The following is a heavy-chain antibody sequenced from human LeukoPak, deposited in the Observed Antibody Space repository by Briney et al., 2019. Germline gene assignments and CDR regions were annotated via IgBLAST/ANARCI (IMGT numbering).Heavy chain of an antibody. J-gene: IGHJ6*03. CDR3: ARDAPDDFWSGYQSGYMDV. V-gene: IGHV3-48*02. Sequence: GRSLRLSCAASGFTFSSYSTKWVRHAPGKGLEWVSYLSSSNSIIYYAASVKGRFTISRDNAKDSLPLQINSLRDEDTAVYYCARDAPDDFWSGYQSGYMDVWGKGTTVTVSS. CDR2: LSSSNSII. CDR1: GFTFSSYS. D-gene: IGHD3-3*01.